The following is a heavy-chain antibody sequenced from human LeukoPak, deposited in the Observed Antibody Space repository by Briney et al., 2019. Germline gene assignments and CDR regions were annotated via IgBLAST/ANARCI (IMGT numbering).Heavy chain of an antibody. CDR2: IYYSGST. V-gene: IGHV4-59*01. J-gene: IGHJ3*02. CDR1: GGSISSYY. Sequence: SETLSLTCTVSGGSISSYYWSWIRQPPGKGLEWIGYIYYSGSTNYNPSLKSRVTISVDTSKNQFSLKLCSVTAADTAVYYCASFFDYYDSSDGAFDIWGQGTMVTVSS. D-gene: IGHD3-22*01. CDR3: ASFFDYYDSSDGAFDI.